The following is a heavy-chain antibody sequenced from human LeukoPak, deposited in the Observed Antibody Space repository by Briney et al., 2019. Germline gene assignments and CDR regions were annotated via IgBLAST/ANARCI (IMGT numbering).Heavy chain of an antibody. CDR2: ISTSSRNI. V-gene: IGHV3-48*02. D-gene: IGHD4-17*01. CDR1: GFTFSSYH. Sequence: GGSLRLSCAASGFTFSSYHMNWVRQAPGKRLEWVSYISTSSRNIQYADSVKGRFTISRDNAKNSVYLQMNSLRDEDTAVYYCARSGDYGDYTAYWGQGTLVTVSS. J-gene: IGHJ4*02. CDR3: ARSGDYGDYTAY.